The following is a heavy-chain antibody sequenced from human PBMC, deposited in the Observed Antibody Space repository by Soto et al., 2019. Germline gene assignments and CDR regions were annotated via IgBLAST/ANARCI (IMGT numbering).Heavy chain of an antibody. Sequence: QVQLVQSGAEVKKPGSSVKVSCKASGDTFSTYSFIWMRQAPGRGLEWMGGIIPIIPTPNYAQKFHDRVTMIADDSTTTAYMQLSSLRSEDTAVYYCARGSDEWSNLGYFNYWGQGTLVTVSS. CDR1: GDTFSTYS. V-gene: IGHV1-69*01. CDR3: ARGSDEWSNLGYFNY. J-gene: IGHJ4*02. CDR2: IIPIIPTP. D-gene: IGHD3-3*01.